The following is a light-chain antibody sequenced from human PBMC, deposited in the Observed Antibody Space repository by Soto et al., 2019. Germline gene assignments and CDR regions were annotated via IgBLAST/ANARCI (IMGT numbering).Light chain of an antibody. CDR3: QKYDSFLWS. Sequence: DIQMTQSPTSLSASVGDRVTITCRASQGIGYNLPWYQQKPGKVPKVLIYTASTLHSGVPSRFSSSESGTEFNLTVNVLQPEAVATYFCQKYDSFLWSFGHGTRVEI. CDR2: TAS. CDR1: QGIGYN. J-gene: IGKJ1*01. V-gene: IGKV1-27*01.